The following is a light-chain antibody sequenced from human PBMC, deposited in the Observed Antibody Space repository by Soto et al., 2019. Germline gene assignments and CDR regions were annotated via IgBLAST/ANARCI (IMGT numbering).Light chain of an antibody. V-gene: IGKV3-15*01. CDR1: QSVSSN. J-gene: IGKJ4*01. CDR2: GAS. Sequence: EIVMTQSPATLSVSPGERATLSCRASQSVSSNLAWYQQKPGQAPRLLIYGASTRATGIPARFSGSGSGTEFTLTIRRLQSEDFAVYYCQQYNKGPLPFGGGAKVEIK. CDR3: QQYNKGPLP.